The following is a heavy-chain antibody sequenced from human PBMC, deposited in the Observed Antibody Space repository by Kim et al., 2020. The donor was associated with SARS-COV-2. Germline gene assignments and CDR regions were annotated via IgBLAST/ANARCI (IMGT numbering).Heavy chain of an antibody. Sequence: GKDLSWIGYIYYSGSTNDNPSHKSRVTISVDRTKNQFSLKLSSVTAADTAVYYCARGYGSGSPYGMDVWGQGTTVTVSS. CDR2: IYYSGST. V-gene: IGHV4-30-2*01. J-gene: IGHJ6*02. D-gene: IGHD3-10*01. CDR3: ARGYGSGSPYGMDV.